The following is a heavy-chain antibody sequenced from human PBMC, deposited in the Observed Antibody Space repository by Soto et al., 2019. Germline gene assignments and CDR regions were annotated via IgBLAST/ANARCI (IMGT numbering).Heavy chain of an antibody. CDR2: IYHSGST. J-gene: IGHJ5*02. V-gene: IGHV4-4*02. Sequence: PSETLSLTCTVSGGSISSSSNWWSWVRQPPGKGLEWIGEIYHSGSTNYNPSLNSRVTISVDKSKNHFSLDLSSVTAADTAVYYCSSQTYSYAWHHWGQGTQVTVSS. D-gene: IGHD5-18*01. CDR3: SSQTYSYAWHH. CDR1: GGSISSSSNW.